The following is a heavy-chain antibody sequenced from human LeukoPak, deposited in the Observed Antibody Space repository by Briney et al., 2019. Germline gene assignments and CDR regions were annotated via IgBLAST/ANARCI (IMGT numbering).Heavy chain of an antibody. CDR3: ARDGTDSSGYYFGY. CDR1: GGSVSSGSYY. J-gene: IGHJ4*02. CDR2: IYYSGST. V-gene: IGHV4-61*01. D-gene: IGHD3-22*01. Sequence: PSETLSLTCTVSGGSVSSGSYYWSWIRQPPGKGLEWIGYIYYSGSTNYNPSLKSRVAISVDTSKNQFSLKLSSVTAADTAVYYCARDGTDSSGYYFGYWGQGTLVTVSS.